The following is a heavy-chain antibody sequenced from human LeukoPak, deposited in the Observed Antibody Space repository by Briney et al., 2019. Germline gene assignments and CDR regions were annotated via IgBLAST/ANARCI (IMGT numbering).Heavy chain of an antibody. CDR3: GREEDGYSNRNFDY. CDR1: GGSFSGYY. V-gene: IGHV4-34*01. CDR2: INHSGST. D-gene: IGHD5-24*01. J-gene: IGHJ4*02. Sequence: SETLSLTCAVYGGSFSGYYWSWIRQPPGKGLEWIGEINHSGSTNYNPSLKSRVTISVDTSKNQFSLKLSSVTAADTAVYYCGREEDGYSNRNFDYWGQGTLVTVSS.